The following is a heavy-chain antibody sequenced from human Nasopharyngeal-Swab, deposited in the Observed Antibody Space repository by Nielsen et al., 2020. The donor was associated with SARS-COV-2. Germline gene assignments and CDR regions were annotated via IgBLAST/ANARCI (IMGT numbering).Heavy chain of an antibody. CDR2: ISGSGGST. CDR1: GFTFSSYA. CDR3: AKGSGSLLYFDY. Sequence: GESLKISCAASGFTFSSYAMSWVRQAPGKGLEWVSAISGSGGSTYYADSVKGRFTISRDNSKNTLYPQMNSLRAEDTTVYYCAKGSGSLLYFDYWGQGTLVTVSS. D-gene: IGHD1-26*01. V-gene: IGHV3-23*01. J-gene: IGHJ4*02.